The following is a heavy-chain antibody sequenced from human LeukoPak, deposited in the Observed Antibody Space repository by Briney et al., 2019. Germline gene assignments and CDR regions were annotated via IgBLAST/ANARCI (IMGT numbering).Heavy chain of an antibody. CDR3: ARGSITMVRGRSKNWFDP. V-gene: IGHV4-59*01. J-gene: IGHJ5*02. CDR2: IYYSGST. CDR1: GGSISSYY. Sequence: SETLSLTCTVSGGSISSYYWSWIRQPPGKGLEWIGYIYYSGSTNYNPSLKSRVTISVDTSKNQFSLKLSSVTAADTAVYYCARGSITMVRGRSKNWFDPWGQGTLVTGSS. D-gene: IGHD3-10*01.